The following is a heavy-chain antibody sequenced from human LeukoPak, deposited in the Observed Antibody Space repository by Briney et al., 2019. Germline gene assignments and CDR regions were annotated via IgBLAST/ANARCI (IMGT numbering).Heavy chain of an antibody. V-gene: IGHV1-3*01. D-gene: IGHD1-26*01. CDR1: GYTFTSYA. J-gene: IGHJ6*02. CDR3: ARDASNWDRYYYYGMDV. CDR2: INAGNGNT. Sequence: ASVKVSCKASGYTFTSYAMHWVRQAPGQRLERMGWINAGNGNTKYSQKFQGRVTITRDTSASTAYMELSSLRSEDTAVYYCARDASNWDRYYYYGMDVWGQGTTVTVSS.